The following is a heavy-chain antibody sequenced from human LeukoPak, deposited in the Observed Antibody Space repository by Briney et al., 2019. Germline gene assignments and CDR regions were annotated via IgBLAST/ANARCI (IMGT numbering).Heavy chain of an antibody. D-gene: IGHD3-10*02. CDR3: ARGLRDVRWFDP. CDR2: IYYSGST. J-gene: IGHJ5*02. V-gene: IGHV4-61*01. Sequence: SETLSLTCTVSGGAVSSGSYYWSWIRQPPGKGLEWIGYIYYSGSTNYNPSLKSRVTISVDTSKNQFSLRLSSVTAADTAVYYCARGLRDVRWFDPWGQGTLVTVSS. CDR1: GGAVSSGSYY.